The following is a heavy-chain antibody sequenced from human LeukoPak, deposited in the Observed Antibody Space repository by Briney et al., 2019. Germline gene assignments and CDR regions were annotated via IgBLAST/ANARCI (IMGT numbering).Heavy chain of an antibody. V-gene: IGHV4-30-2*01. J-gene: IGHJ4*02. Sequence: SETLSLTCTVSGGSISSGGYYWSWIRQPPGKGLEWIGYIYHSGSTYYNPSLKSRVTISVDRSKNQFSLKLSSVTAADTAVYYCARGSSIAARHDYWGQGTLVTVSS. CDR1: GGSISSGGYY. D-gene: IGHD6-6*01. CDR3: ARGSSIAARHDY. CDR2: IYHSGST.